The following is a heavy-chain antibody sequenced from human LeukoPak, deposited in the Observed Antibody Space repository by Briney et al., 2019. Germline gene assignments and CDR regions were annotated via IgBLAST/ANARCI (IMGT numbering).Heavy chain of an antibody. D-gene: IGHD3-10*01. J-gene: IGHJ4*02. CDR1: GYAFTSYH. Sequence: PGASVKVSCKASGYAFTSYHVSWVRQAPGQGLEWMGWISANNGNTKYAQKFQGRVTMTTDTSTSTAYMELRSLRSEDTAVYYCAREGNYYGSGSYYNELYHVFDYWGQGTLVTVSS. V-gene: IGHV1-18*01. CDR3: AREGNYYGSGSYYNELYHVFDY. CDR2: ISANNGNT.